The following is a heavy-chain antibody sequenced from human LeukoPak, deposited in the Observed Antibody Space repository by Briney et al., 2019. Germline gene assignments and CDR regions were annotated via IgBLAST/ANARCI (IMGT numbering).Heavy chain of an antibody. CDR1: GFTVNYNY. V-gene: IGHV3-66*01. D-gene: IGHD3-3*01. CDR2: LYGDDST. CDR3: AKDGGVTIFGVVIGYFDY. Sequence: GGSLRLSCTASGFTVNYNYMGWVRQAPGKGLEWVAILYGDDSTYYADSAKGRFTISRDNSKNTLYLQMNSLRAEDTAVYYCAKDGGVTIFGVVIGYFDYWGQGTLVTVSS. J-gene: IGHJ4*02.